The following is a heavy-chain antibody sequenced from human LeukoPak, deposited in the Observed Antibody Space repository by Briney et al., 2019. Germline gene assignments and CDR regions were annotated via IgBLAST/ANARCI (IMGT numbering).Heavy chain of an antibody. J-gene: IGHJ4*02. Sequence: PGGSLRLSCAASGFTVSSSYMSWVRQAPGKGLEWVSVIYRGGSTHYADSVKDRFTISRDNSKNTLYLQMNSLSAEDTAVYYCAKSRGYYYEKSGPADYWGQGTLVTVSS. CDR1: GFTVSSSY. CDR2: IYRGGST. D-gene: IGHD3-22*01. CDR3: AKSRGYYYEKSGPADY. V-gene: IGHV3-66*01.